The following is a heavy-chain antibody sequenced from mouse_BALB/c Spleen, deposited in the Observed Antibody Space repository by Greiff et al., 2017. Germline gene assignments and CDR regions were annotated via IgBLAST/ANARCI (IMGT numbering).Heavy chain of an antibody. Sequence: VQLQQSGAELVKPGASVKLSCTASGFNIKDTYMPWVKQRPEQGLEWIGRIDPANGNTKYDPKFQGKATITADTSSNTAYLQLSSLTSEDTAVYYCAREGRYAMDYWGQGTSVTVSS. CDR1: GFNIKDTY. V-gene: IGHV14-3*02. J-gene: IGHJ4*01. CDR2: IDPANGNT. CDR3: AREGRYAMDY.